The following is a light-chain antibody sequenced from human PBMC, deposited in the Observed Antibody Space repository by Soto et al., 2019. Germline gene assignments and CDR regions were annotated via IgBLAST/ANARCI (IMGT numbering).Light chain of an antibody. J-gene: IGLJ2*01. CDR1: KLGDKY. CDR3: QAWDSSTAVI. Sequence: SYELTQPPSVSVSPGQTASITCSGDKLGDKYACWYQQKAGKSPVLVIYENTKRPSGIPERFSGSNSGNTATLTISGTQAMDEADYYCQAWDSSTAVIFGGGTQLTVL. CDR2: ENT. V-gene: IGLV3-1*01.